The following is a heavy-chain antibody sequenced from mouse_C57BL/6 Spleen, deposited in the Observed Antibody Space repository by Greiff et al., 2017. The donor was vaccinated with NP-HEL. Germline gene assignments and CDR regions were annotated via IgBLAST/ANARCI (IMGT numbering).Heavy chain of an antibody. D-gene: IGHD2-5*01. CDR2: ISDGGSYT. CDR1: GFTFSSYA. Sequence: DVMLVESGGGLVKPGGSLKLSCAASGFTFSSYAMSWVRQTPEKRLEWVATISDGGSYTYYPDNVKGRFTISRDNAKNNLYLQMSHLKSEDTAMYYCARKVYSNYLYYFDYWGQGTTLTVSS. J-gene: IGHJ2*01. CDR3: ARKVYSNYLYYFDY. V-gene: IGHV5-4*03.